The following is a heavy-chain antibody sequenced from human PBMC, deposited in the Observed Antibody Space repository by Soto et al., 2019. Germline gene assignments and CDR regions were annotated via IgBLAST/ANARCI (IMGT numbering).Heavy chain of an antibody. CDR2: IIPLFRRS. D-gene: IGHD2-2*01. CDR3: ASEYCSTTSCLNDNWFDP. CDR1: GGTFSSYA. J-gene: IGHJ5*02. Sequence: QVQLVQSGAEVKKPGSSVRVSCKASGGTFSSYAISWVRQAPGQGLEWMGGIIPLFRRSNYAQKFQGRVTITADESTSTAYMELSSLSSEDTAVYYCASEYCSTTSCLNDNWFDPWGQGTLVTVSS. V-gene: IGHV1-69*01.